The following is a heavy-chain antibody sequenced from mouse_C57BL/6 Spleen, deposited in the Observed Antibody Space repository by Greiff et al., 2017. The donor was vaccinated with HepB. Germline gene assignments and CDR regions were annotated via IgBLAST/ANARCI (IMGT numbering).Heavy chain of an antibody. CDR2: IYYSGTI. J-gene: IGHJ2*01. CDR1: GISITTGNYR. Sequence: EVKVVESGPGLVKPSQTVFLTCTVTGISITTGNYRWSWIRQFPGNKLEWIGYIYYSGTITYNPSLTSRTTITGYTPKNQFFLEMNSLTAEDTSTYYCARGRYYYFDYWGQGTTLTVSS. V-gene: IGHV3-5*01. CDR3: ARGRYYYFDY.